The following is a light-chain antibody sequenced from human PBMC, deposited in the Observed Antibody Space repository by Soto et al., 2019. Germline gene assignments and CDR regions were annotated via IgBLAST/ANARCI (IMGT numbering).Light chain of an antibody. Sequence: DIQMTQSPSSLSASVGDRVTITCRASQGISNYLAWYQQKPGKVPKVLIYAASTLQSGVPSRFGGSGSGTDFTLTISSLQPEDVASYYCQKYNSAPYTFGQGTKLEIK. J-gene: IGKJ2*01. CDR1: QGISNY. CDR2: AAS. V-gene: IGKV1-27*01. CDR3: QKYNSAPYT.